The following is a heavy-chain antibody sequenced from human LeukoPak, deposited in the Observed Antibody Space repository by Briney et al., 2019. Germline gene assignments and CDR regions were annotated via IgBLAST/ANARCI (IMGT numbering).Heavy chain of an antibody. Sequence: GGSLRLSCAASGFTFSSYGMHWVRQAPGKGLEWVAFIRYDGSNKYYADSVKGRFTISRDDSKNTVYLQMNSLRVEDTAIYYCARDYCSTTTCLDYWGQGTLVTVSA. CDR3: ARDYCSTTTCLDY. CDR2: IRYDGSNK. J-gene: IGHJ4*02. CDR1: GFTFSSYG. V-gene: IGHV3-30*02. D-gene: IGHD2-2*01.